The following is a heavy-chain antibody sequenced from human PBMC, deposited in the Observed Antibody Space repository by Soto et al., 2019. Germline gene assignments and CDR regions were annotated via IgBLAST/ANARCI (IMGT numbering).Heavy chain of an antibody. Sequence: GASVKVSCKVSGYTLTELSMHWVRQAPGKGLEWMGGFDPEDGETIYAQKFQGRVTMTEDTSTDTAYMELSSLRSEDTAAYYCATGPLEEPTVTRYWGQGTLVTVSS. J-gene: IGHJ4*02. CDR3: ATGPLEEPTVTRY. D-gene: IGHD4-17*01. CDR1: GYTLTELS. V-gene: IGHV1-24*01. CDR2: FDPEDGET.